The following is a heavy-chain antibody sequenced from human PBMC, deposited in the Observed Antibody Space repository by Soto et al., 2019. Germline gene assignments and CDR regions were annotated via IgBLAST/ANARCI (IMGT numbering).Heavy chain of an antibody. CDR2: IYYDDGST. J-gene: IGHJ6*02. D-gene: IGHD6-13*01. V-gene: IGHV3-53*02. CDR3: ASGQQVILRYYYGLDV. Sequence: EVQLVETGGGLIQPGGSLRLSCAVSGFTVSTNYMSWVRQAPGKGLEWVSVIYYDDGSTYYADSVKGRFSISRDSSRNTLYLQMNSLRDEDTAVYYCASGQQVILRYYYGLDVWGQGTTVNVSS. CDR1: GFTVSTNY.